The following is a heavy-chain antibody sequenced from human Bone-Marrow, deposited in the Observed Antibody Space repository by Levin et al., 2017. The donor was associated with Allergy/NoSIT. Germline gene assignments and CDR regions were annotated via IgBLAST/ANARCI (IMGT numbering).Heavy chain of an antibody. D-gene: IGHD1-14*01. CDR1: GVSVSSSDFY. J-gene: IGHJ6*02. Sequence: PSETLSLTCAVSGVSVSSSDFYWTWIRQPPGTRLEWIGYLFSSGSSYYNPSLNSRATMSLDTSKNQFSLTLESVTDADTAVYFCARELGAATGDYRLDVWGQGTSVTVSS. CDR2: LFSSGSS. CDR3: ARELGAATGDYRLDV. V-gene: IGHV4-30-4*01.